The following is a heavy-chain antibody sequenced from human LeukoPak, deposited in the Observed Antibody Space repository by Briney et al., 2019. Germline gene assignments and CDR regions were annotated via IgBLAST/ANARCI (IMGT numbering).Heavy chain of an antibody. V-gene: IGHV1-8*03. CDR3: ARGRRSGYYLREYYYYYMDV. Sequence: GASVKVSCKASGYTFTSYDINWVRQATGQGLEWMGWMNPNSGNTGYAQKFQGRVTITRNTSISTAYMELSSLRSEDTAVYYCARGRRSGYYLREYYYYYMDVWGKGTTVTVSS. CDR1: GYTFTSYD. J-gene: IGHJ6*03. D-gene: IGHD3-3*01. CDR2: MNPNSGNT.